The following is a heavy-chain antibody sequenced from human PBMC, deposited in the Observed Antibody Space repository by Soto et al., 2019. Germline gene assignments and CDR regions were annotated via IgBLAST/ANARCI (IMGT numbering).Heavy chain of an antibody. D-gene: IGHD3-9*01. CDR2: INWNGGST. CDR1: GFTFGDYA. J-gene: IGHJ4*02. Sequence: EVQLVESGGGVVRPGGSLRLSCAASGFTFGDYAMSWVRQAPGKGLEWVSGINWNGGSTGYADSVKGRFTISRDNAKKTLCLRVNSMGVEDRALYYYARGSPFRLETIPFDWGQGTLVTVSS. V-gene: IGHV3-20*04. CDR3: ARGSPFRLETIPFD.